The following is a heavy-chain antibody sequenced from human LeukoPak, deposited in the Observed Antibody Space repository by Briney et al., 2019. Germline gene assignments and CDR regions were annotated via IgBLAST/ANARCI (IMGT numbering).Heavy chain of an antibody. CDR2: ISYDGSNK. CDR1: GFTFSSYG. J-gene: IGHJ2*01. D-gene: IGHD1-1*01. V-gene: IGHV3-30*18. CDR3: AKDPTTYWYFDL. Sequence: HSGGSLRLSCAASGFTFSSYGMHWVRQAPGKGLEWVAVISYDGSNKYYADSVKGRFTISRDNSKNTLYLQMNSLRAEDTAVYYCAKDPTTYWYFDLWGRGTLVTVSS.